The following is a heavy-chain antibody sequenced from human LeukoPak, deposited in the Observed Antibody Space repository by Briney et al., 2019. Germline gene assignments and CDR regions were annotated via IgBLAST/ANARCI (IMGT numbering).Heavy chain of an antibody. V-gene: IGHV3-23*01. J-gene: IGHJ6*02. Sequence: GGSLRLSCAASGFTFSNYAMNWVRQAPGKGLEWVSAISTGGGSTYYADSVKGRFTISRDISKNTLYLQMNSLRAEDTAVYYCAKEGLRGGMDVWGQGTTVTVSS. CDR1: GFTFSNYA. CDR2: ISTGGGST. CDR3: AKEGLRGGMDV. D-gene: IGHD4-17*01.